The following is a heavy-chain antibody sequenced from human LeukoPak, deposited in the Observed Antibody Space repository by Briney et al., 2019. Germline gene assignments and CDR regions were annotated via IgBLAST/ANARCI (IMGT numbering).Heavy chain of an antibody. Sequence: GGSLRLSCAASGFTFSSYAMSWVRQGPGKGMEWVSAISDSGTSTYYTDSVKGRFTISRDNSKNTLFLQMNSLRAEDTAIYYCAKDLGRYLKVPTTVFDYWGQGTLVTVSS. J-gene: IGHJ4*02. D-gene: IGHD4-17*01. CDR2: ISDSGTST. CDR3: AKDLGRYLKVPTTVFDY. CDR1: GFTFSSYA. V-gene: IGHV3-23*01.